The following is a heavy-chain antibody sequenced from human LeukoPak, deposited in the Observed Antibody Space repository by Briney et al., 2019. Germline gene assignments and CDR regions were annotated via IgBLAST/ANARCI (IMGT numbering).Heavy chain of an antibody. Sequence: SETLSLTCTVSGGSISSGDYYWSCIRQPPGKGLEWIGYIYYSGSTYYNPSLKRRVTISVDTYKSQFSMKLSSVTAADTAVYYCARGGVWCGESRHFDYWGQGTLVTVSS. CDR2: IYYSGST. CDR3: ARGGVWCGESRHFDY. D-gene: IGHD3-10*01. CDR1: GGSISSGDYY. V-gene: IGHV4-30-4*08. J-gene: IGHJ4*02.